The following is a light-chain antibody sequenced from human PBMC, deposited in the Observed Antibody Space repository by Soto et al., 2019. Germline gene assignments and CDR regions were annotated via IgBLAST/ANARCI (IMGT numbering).Light chain of an antibody. CDR3: QQCSDWPLFT. CDR1: QSVSRY. V-gene: IGKV3-15*01. Sequence: EIVMTQSPATLSVSPGETATLACRASQSVSRYLAWYQHRPGQAPRLLIYDASTRATGIPARFSGSGSGTEFTLTISGLQSEDFAVYSWQQCSDWPLFTFGQGTRLEIK. J-gene: IGKJ5*01. CDR2: DAS.